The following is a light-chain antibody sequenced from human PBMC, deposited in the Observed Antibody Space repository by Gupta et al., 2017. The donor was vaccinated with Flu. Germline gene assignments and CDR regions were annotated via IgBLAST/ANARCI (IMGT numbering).Light chain of an antibody. Sequence: SITISSTGTSSDVGGYKYVSWYQQHPGKAPKLMIYEVSNRPSGVSNRFSGSKSGNTASLTISGLQAEDEADYYCSSYTGSSTLVFGGGTKLTVL. CDR2: EVS. CDR1: SSDVGGYKY. CDR3: SSYTGSSTLV. J-gene: IGLJ2*01. V-gene: IGLV2-14*01.